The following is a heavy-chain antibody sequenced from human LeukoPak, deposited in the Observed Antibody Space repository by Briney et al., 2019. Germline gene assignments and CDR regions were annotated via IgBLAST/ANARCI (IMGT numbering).Heavy chain of an antibody. J-gene: IGHJ5*02. Sequence: ASVKVSCKASGYTFTSYGISWVRQAPGQGLEWLGLINPSGSSTLYAQKFQGRVTMTRDMSTTTDYMEMSSLRSEDTAVYYCARDNSVGDIAWWFDPWGQGTLVTVSS. CDR3: ARDNSVGDIAWWFDP. D-gene: IGHD3-16*02. V-gene: IGHV1-46*01. CDR1: GYTFTSYG. CDR2: INPSGSST.